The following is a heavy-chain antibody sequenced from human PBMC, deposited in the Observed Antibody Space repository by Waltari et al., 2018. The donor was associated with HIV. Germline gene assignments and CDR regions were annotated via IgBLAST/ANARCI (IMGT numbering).Heavy chain of an antibody. CDR3: ARDWRFVGDFYYGMDV. CDR1: VFNFRSYS. D-gene: IGHD3-16*01. CDR2: RSDNETNR. Sequence: QVDLLEYGGGLAQPGRPLRRSRLAPVFNFRSYSMPWARQGPGRGGEWVAGRSDNETNRYYADSVMSRFAIYRDKSNKDVYRQRNSLTTEDTGLCHCARDWRFVGDFYYGMDVWGQGTTVTVSS. V-gene: IGHV3-30*03. J-gene: IGHJ6*02.